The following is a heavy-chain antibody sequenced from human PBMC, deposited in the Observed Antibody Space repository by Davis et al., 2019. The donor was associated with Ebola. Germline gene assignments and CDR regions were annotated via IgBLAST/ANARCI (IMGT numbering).Heavy chain of an antibody. Sequence: AASVKVSCKASGYTFTSYGISWVRQAPGQGLEWMGWISAYNGNTNYAQKLQGRVTMTTDTSTSTAYMELRSLRSDDTAVYYCARDSSGTNYYYYGMDVWGKGTTVIVSS. CDR2: ISAYNGNT. D-gene: IGHD3-22*01. CDR3: ARDSSGTNYYYYGMDV. CDR1: GYTFTSYG. V-gene: IGHV1-18*04. J-gene: IGHJ6*04.